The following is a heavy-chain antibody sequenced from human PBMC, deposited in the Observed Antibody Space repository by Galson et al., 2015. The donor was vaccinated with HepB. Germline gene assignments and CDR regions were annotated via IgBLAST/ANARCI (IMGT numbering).Heavy chain of an antibody. V-gene: IGHV3-23*01. CDR2: ISGSGGST. CDR1: GFTFSSYA. J-gene: IGHJ3*02. CDR3: ANIDPYCGGDCYLAFDI. Sequence: SLRLSCAASGFTFSSYAMSWVRQAPGKGLEWVSAISGSGGSTYYADSVKGRFTISRDNSKNTLYLQMNSLRAEDTAVYYCANIDPYCGGDCYLAFDIWGQGTMVTVSS. D-gene: IGHD2-21*01.